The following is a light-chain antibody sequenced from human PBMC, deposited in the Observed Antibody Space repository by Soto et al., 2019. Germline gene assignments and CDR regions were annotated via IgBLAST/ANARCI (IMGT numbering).Light chain of an antibody. J-gene: IGLJ1*01. V-gene: IGLV4-60*02. Sequence: QSVLTQSSSASASLGSSVKLTCTLSSGHSSYIIAWHQQQPRKAPRYLMKLEGSGSYNKGSGVPDRFSGSSSGADRYLTISSLRFEDEADYYCETWDSNTRVFGTGTKVTLL. CDR3: ETWDSNTRV. CDR2: LEGSGSY. CDR1: SGHSSYI.